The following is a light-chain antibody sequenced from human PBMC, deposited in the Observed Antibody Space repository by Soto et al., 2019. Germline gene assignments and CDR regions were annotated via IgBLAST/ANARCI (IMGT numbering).Light chain of an antibody. CDR1: QTVSSSY. J-gene: IGKJ1*01. CDR2: GAS. CDR3: QHYDTSPAWT. V-gene: IGKV3D-20*01. Sequence: VVLTQSPATLSLSPGERGTLPCGASQTVSSSYVAWYQHKPGLAPRLLTHGASSRATGSPDRFSGSGSGTDFPLTVSRLEPEDFAVYYCQHYDTSPAWTFGQGTKVDIK.